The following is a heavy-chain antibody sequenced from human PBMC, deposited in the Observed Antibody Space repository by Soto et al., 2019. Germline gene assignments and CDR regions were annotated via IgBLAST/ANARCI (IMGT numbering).Heavy chain of an antibody. Sequence: SETLSLTCTVSGGSISSYYWSWIRQPPGKGLEWIGYIYYSGSTNYNPSLKSRVTISVDTSKNQFSLKLSSVTAADTAVYYCARDLGPIFGTTNWFAPWAQGTLVTVS. CDR3: ARDLGPIFGTTNWFAP. J-gene: IGHJ5*02. V-gene: IGHV4-59*01. CDR1: GGSISSYY. CDR2: IYYSGST. D-gene: IGHD3-3*01.